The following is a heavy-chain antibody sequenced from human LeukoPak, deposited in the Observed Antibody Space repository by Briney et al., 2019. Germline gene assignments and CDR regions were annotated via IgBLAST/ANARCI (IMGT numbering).Heavy chain of an antibody. J-gene: IGHJ4*02. V-gene: IGHV4-34*01. D-gene: IGHD5-18*01. Sequence: PSETLSLTCAVYGGSFSGYYWSWIRRPPGKGLEWIGEINHSGSTNYNPSLKSRVTISVDTSKNQFSLSLSSVTAADTAVYYCARHLSGVTGYTYGRGIDYWGQGTLVTVSS. CDR2: INHSGST. CDR3: ARHLSGVTGYTYGRGIDY. CDR1: GGSFSGYY.